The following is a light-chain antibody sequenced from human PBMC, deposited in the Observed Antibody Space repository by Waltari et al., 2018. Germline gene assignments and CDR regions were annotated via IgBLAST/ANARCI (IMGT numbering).Light chain of an antibody. CDR3: QQHYNLPLT. J-gene: IGKJ4*01. Sequence: DIQMTQSPSSLSASVGDRVTITCQASQDIRNYLNWYQHKPGKAPKHLIYDASTLEAGVPSRFSGSGSGTYFTFTISSLQPEDVATYYCQQHYNLPLTFGGGTKVEI. CDR2: DAS. V-gene: IGKV1-33*01. CDR1: QDIRNY.